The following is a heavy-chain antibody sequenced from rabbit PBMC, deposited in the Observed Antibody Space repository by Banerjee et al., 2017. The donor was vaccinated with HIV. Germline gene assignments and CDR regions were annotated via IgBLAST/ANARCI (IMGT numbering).Heavy chain of an antibody. V-gene: IGHV1S45*01. CDR2: IYAGKGRT. CDR1: GFDFSTYY. D-gene: IGHD6-1*01. CDR3: ARGGGAGDGYPL. J-gene: IGHJ3*01. Sequence: QEQLKETGGGLVQPGGSLTLSCKASGFDFSTYYMSWVRQAPGKGLEWIGIIYAGKGRTYYASWVNGRFTISKTSSTTVTLQMTSLTAADTATYFCARGGGAGDGYPLWGQGTLVTVS.